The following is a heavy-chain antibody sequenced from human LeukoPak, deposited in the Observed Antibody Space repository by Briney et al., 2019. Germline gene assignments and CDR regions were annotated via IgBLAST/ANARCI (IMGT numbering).Heavy chain of an antibody. J-gene: IGHJ4*02. Sequence: PTGGSLRLSCAASGFTFDDYGMSWVRQAPGKGLEWVSGINWNGGSTGYADSVKGRFTISRDNAKNSLYLQMNSLRDEDTAVYYCARGMRSSNYWGQGTLVTVSS. D-gene: IGHD2-8*01. CDR1: GFTFDDYG. V-gene: IGHV3-20*04. CDR2: INWNGGST. CDR3: ARGMRSSNY.